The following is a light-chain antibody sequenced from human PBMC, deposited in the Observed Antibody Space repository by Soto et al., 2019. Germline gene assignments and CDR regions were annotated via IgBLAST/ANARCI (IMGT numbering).Light chain of an antibody. CDR1: SSDVGGYNY. Sequence: QYALTQPASVSGSPGQSITISCTGTSSDVGGYNYVSWDQQHPGKAPKLMIYEVSNRRSRVSNRFSGSKSGNTASLTISGLQAEDEADYYCCSYTSSSTFVVFGGGTKLTVL. V-gene: IGLV2-14*01. CDR2: EVS. CDR3: CSYTSSSTFVV. J-gene: IGLJ2*01.